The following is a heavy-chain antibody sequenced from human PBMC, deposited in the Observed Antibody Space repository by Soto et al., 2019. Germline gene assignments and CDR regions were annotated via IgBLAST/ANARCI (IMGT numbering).Heavy chain of an antibody. V-gene: IGHV4-39*01. CDR1: GGSIRGSSFY. CDR2: IYYIGTT. Sequence: SETLSLTCTVSGGSIRGSSFYWGWIRQPPGKGLEWIGSIYYIGTTYYNPSLKSRVTVSVDTSKNQFSLKLSSVTAADTAVYYCARHPSDFWFDPWGQGTLVTVSS. CDR3: ARHPSDFWFDP. J-gene: IGHJ5*02. D-gene: IGHD2-21*02.